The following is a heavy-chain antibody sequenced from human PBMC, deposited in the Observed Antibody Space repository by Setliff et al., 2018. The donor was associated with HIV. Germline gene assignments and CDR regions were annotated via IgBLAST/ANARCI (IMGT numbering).Heavy chain of an antibody. D-gene: IGHD3-3*01. CDR1: GGSISSGSYY. CDR3: ARGPSTYDLWSGYFFDP. CDR2: ISSSGRTI. J-gene: IGHJ5*02. Sequence: LSLTCTVSGGSISSGSYYWSWIRQAPGKGLEWVSYISSSGRTIYDADSVKGRFTISRDNAKNSLYLQTNSLRAEDTAVYYCARGPSTYDLWSGYFFDPWGQGTLVTVCS. V-gene: IGHV3-11*04.